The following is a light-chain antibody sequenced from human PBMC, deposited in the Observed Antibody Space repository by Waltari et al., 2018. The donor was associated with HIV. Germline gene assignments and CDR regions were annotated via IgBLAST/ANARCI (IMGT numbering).Light chain of an antibody. Sequence: SYELTQPLSVSVALGQTARITCGGNNIGSKNVHWYQQKPGQAPVLVIYRDNKRPSGSPERFSGSNTGNTATLTVSRAQAGDEADYYCQVWDSSTVVGGGTKLTVL. J-gene: IGLJ2*01. CDR2: RDN. CDR3: QVWDSSTV. V-gene: IGLV3-9*01. CDR1: NIGSKN.